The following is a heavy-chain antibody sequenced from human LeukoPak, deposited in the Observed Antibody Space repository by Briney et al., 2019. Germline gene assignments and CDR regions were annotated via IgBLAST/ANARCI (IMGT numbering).Heavy chain of an antibody. V-gene: IGHV3-53*01. CDR3: ARVDSSGYQLAYYYYYMDV. J-gene: IGHJ6*03. CDR2: IYTGGST. Sequence: GPLRLSCAASGFTVSSNYMSWVRQAPGKGLEWVSLIYTGGSTYYADSVKGRFTISRDNSKNTLYLQMNSLRAEDTAVYYCARVDSSGYQLAYYYYYMDVWGKGTTVTISS. CDR1: GFTVSSNY. D-gene: IGHD3-22*01.